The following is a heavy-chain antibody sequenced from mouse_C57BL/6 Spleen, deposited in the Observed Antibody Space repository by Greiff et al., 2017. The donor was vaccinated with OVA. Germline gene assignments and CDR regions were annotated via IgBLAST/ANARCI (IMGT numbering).Heavy chain of an antibody. CDR3: ARRYFDY. CDR1: GYTFTSYW. V-gene: IGHV1-69*01. J-gene: IGHJ2*01. Sequence: VQLQQPGAELVMPGASVKLSCKASGYTFTSYWMHWVKQRPGQGLEWIGEIDPSDSYTNYNQKFKGKTTLTVDKSSSTAYMQLSSLTSEDSAVYYCARRYFDYWGQGTLSQSPQ. CDR2: IDPSDSYT.